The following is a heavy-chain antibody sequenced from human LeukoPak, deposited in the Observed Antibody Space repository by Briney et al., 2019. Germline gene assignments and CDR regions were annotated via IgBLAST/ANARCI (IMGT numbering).Heavy chain of an antibody. V-gene: IGHV3-7*01. Sequence: PGGSLRLSCAASGFTFSSYWMSWVRQAPGKGLEWVANIKQDGSEKYYVDSVKGRFTISRDNAKNSLYLQMNSLRAEDTAVYYCARDPPSVGGYCSGGSCFDFWGQGTLVTVSS. D-gene: IGHD2-15*01. CDR1: GFTFSSYW. CDR2: IKQDGSEK. CDR3: ARDPPSVGGYCSGGSCFDF. J-gene: IGHJ4*02.